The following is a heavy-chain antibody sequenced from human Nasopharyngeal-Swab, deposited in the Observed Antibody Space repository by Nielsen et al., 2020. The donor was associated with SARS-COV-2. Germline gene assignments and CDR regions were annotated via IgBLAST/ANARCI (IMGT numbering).Heavy chain of an antibody. Sequence: GESLKISCAASGFTFRSYAMSWVRQAPGKGLEWVSAISGSGGSTYYADSVKGRFTISRDNSKNTLYLQMNSLRAEDTAVYYCATPRGDSGYDGFDYWGQGTLVTVSS. CDR1: GFTFRSYA. V-gene: IGHV3-23*01. J-gene: IGHJ4*02. D-gene: IGHD5-12*01. CDR3: ATPRGDSGYDGFDY. CDR2: ISGSGGST.